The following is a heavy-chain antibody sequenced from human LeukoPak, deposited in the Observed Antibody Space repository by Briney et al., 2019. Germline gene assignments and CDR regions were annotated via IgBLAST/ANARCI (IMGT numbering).Heavy chain of an antibody. CDR3: ARALGYYNDY. CDR2: ISAYNGNT. Sequence: ASVKVSCKASGGTFSSYAISWVRQAPGQGLEWMGWISAYNGNTNYAQKLQGRVTMTTDTSTSTAYMELRSLRSDDTAVYYCARALGYYNDYWGQGTLVTVSS. V-gene: IGHV1-18*01. D-gene: IGHD3-9*01. J-gene: IGHJ4*02. CDR1: GGTFSSYA.